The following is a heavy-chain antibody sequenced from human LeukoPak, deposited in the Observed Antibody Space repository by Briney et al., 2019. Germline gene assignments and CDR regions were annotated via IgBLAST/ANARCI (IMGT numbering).Heavy chain of an antibody. J-gene: IGHJ4*02. CDR3: AREGGNYGSGSYYNDY. D-gene: IGHD3-10*01. CDR2: ISSSSSYI. CDR1: GFTFSSYS. V-gene: IGHV3-21*01. Sequence: GGSLRLSCAASGFTFSSYSMNGVRQAPGKGLEWVSSISSSSSYIYYADSVKGRFTISRDNAKNSLYLQMNSLRAEDTAVYYCAREGGNYGSGSYYNDYWGQGTLVTVSS.